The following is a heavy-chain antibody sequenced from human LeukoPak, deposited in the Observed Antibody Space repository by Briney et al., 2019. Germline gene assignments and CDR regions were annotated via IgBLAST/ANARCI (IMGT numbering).Heavy chain of an antibody. CDR1: GFTFSNYA. V-gene: IGHV3-30-3*01. Sequence: GGSLRLSCAASGFTFSNYAMHWVRQAPGKGPEWVAVISYDGNNKYYADSVKGRFTISRDNSENTLYLQMNSLRAEDTAVYYCARDFRSGSYQDYWGQGTLVTVSS. CDR3: ARDFRSGSYQDY. J-gene: IGHJ4*02. CDR2: ISYDGNNK. D-gene: IGHD1-26*01.